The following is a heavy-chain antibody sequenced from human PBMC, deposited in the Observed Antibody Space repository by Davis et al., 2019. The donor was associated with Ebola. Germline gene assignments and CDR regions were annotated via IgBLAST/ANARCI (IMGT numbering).Heavy chain of an antibody. CDR3: ARDGLDRLSFVVLPDSIPYFGMDV. CDR2: TFYRSKWFS. J-gene: IGHJ6*02. V-gene: IGHV6-1*01. Sequence: PSETLSLTCAISGDSISSNSAAWNWIRQSPSRGLEWLGRTFYRSKWFSEHAVSMKSRITINPDTSKNQFSLHLTSLTPEDTAVYYCARDGLDRLSFVVLPDSIPYFGMDVWGQGTTVTVSS. CDR1: GDSISSNSAA. D-gene: IGHD2-2*01.